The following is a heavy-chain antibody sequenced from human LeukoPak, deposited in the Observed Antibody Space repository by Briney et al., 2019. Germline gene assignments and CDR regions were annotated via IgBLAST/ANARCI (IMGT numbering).Heavy chain of an antibody. CDR1: GGSISSYY. CDR2: IYTSGST. J-gene: IGHJ4*02. Sequence: SETLSLTCTVSGGSISSYYWSWIRQTAGKGLEWIGRIYTSGSTNYNPSLKSRVTMSVDTSKNQFSLKLSSVTAADTAVYYCARDRRHYDSSGYYYDYWGQGTLVTVSS. CDR3: ARDRRHYDSSGYYYDY. D-gene: IGHD3-22*01. V-gene: IGHV4-4*07.